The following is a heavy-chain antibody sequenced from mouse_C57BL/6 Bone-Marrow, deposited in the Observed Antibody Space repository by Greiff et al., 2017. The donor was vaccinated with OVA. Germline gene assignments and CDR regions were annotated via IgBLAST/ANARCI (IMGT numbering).Heavy chain of an antibody. Sequence: EVMLVESGGGLVKPGGSLKLSCAASGFTFSSYTMSWVRKTPEKRLEWVATISGGGGNTYYPDSEKGRFTISRDNAKNTLYLQMSSLRSEDTALYYCASHYYGSSYDAMDYWGQGTSVTVSS. CDR1: GFTFSSYT. V-gene: IGHV5-9*01. D-gene: IGHD1-1*01. CDR2: ISGGGGNT. CDR3: ASHYYGSSYDAMDY. J-gene: IGHJ4*01.